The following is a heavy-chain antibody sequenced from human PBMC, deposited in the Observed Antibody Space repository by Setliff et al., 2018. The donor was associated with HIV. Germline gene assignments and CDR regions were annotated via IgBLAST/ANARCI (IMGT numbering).Heavy chain of an antibody. V-gene: IGHV1-69*13. Sequence: ASVKVSCKASGYTFTSYGISWVRQAPGQGLEWMGGIIPLFGTTTYAQKFQGRVTITADQSTSTAYMELSSLRSEDTAMYYCARGRVAAVWAAWGQGTLVTVSS. D-gene: IGHD6-13*01. J-gene: IGHJ5*02. CDR2: IIPLFGTT. CDR1: GYTFTSYG. CDR3: ARGRVAAVWAA.